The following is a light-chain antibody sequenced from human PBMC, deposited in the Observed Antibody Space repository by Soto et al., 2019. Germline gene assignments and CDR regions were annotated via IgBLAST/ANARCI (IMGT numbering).Light chain of an antibody. CDR1: QSVGRRY. CDR3: QYQGT. Sequence: IALTQSPGTLSLSPGVRATLSCRASQSVGRRYLAWYQQKPGQAPRLLIYDTSERASDIPDRFSGSGSGTDFTLAINSLGPVYFAVYYCQYQGTFGGGPKVEIE. CDR2: DTS. J-gene: IGKJ4*01. V-gene: IGKV3-20*01.